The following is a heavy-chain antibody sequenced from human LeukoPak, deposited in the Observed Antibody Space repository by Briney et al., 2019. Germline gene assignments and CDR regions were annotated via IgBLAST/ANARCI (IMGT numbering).Heavy chain of an antibody. J-gene: IGHJ6*03. CDR2: INPSGGST. V-gene: IGHV1-46*01. CDR3: ARDRGSTVTTESYYYYYYYMDV. D-gene: IGHD4-17*01. Sequence: ASVKVSCKASGYTFTSYYMHWVRQAPGQGLEWMGIINPSGGSTSYAQKFQGRVTMTRDMSTSTVYMELSSLRSEDTAVYYCARDRGSTVTTESYYYYYYYMDVWGKGTTVTVSS. CDR1: GYTFTSYY.